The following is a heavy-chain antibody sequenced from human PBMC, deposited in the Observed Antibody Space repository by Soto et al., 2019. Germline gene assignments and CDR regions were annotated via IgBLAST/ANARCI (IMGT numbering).Heavy chain of an antibody. CDR2: IYHSGSI. V-gene: IGHV4-30-2*01. J-gene: IGHJ5*02. CDR3: ARGPPFLP. CDR1: GDTISTGGYT. D-gene: IGHD3-3*02. Sequence: SETLSLTCDVSGDTISTGGYTWAWIRQPPGKALEWIGYIYHSGSIYYNPSLKSRVTISVDRSKNQFSLKLSSVTAADTAVYYCARGPPFLPWGQGTLVTVSS.